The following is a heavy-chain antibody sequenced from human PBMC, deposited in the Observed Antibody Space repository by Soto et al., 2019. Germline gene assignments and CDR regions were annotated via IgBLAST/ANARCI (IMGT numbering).Heavy chain of an antibody. Sequence: PGGSLRLSCAASGFTFTSYAMHWVRQAPGKGLEYVAIISYDGSNTYYADSVKGRFTISRDNSKNTLYLQMNSLRAEDTAVYYCAKDSETKQWLMYFDYWGQGTLVTVSS. CDR2: ISYDGSNT. D-gene: IGHD6-19*01. J-gene: IGHJ4*02. V-gene: IGHV3-30*18. CDR1: GFTFTSYA. CDR3: AKDSETKQWLMYFDY.